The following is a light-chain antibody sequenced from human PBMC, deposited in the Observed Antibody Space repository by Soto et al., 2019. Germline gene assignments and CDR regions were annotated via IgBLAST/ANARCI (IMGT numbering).Light chain of an antibody. CDR3: QQSYSTPRT. J-gene: IGKJ1*01. V-gene: IGKV1-39*01. Sequence: MYNSPSPVSVSKRDRLNITCRASQSISNYLIWYQQKPGKAPNLLIYAASSLQSGVPSRFSGSGSGTDFTLTISSLQPEDFAIYYCQQSYSTPRTFGQR. CDR2: AAS. CDR1: QSISNY.